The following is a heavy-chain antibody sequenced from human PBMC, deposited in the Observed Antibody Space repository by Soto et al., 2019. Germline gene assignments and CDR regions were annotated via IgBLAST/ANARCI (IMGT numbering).Heavy chain of an antibody. Sequence: QVQLVESGGGVVQPGRSLRLSCAASGFTFSSYVIHWVRQTPDRGREWVAFISRDGSNEYYADSVKGRFTISRDNSKNTLYLEMNSLRAEDTAVYYCARDDEGGSDCDLGYWGQGTLVTVSS. CDR2: ISRDGSNE. V-gene: IGHV3-30-3*01. CDR3: ARDDEGGSDCDLGY. CDR1: GFTFSSYV. D-gene: IGHD3-10*01. J-gene: IGHJ4*02.